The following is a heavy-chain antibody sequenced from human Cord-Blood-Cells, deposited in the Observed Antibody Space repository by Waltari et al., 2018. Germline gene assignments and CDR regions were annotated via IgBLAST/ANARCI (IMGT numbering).Heavy chain of an antibody. CDR2: LDPEDGET. D-gene: IGHD6-19*01. Sequence: QVPLVQSGAEVKKPGASAKVSCKVSGYTLTELSTHWMRQALGKGLECMGGLDPEDGETIYAQKFQGSCTLTEDTSTHTAYMELHSLRSKATAVYYFATDHPGGGYSSFWGQGTLVTVSS. CDR3: ATDHPGGGYSSF. V-gene: IGHV1-24*01. J-gene: IGHJ4*02. CDR1: GYTLTELS.